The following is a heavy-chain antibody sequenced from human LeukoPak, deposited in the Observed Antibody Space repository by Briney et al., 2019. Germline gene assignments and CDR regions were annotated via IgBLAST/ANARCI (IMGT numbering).Heavy chain of an antibody. Sequence: GGSLRLSCAASGFTFNNYAMNWVRQAPGKGLEWVSGISWNSASIGYADSVKGRFTISRDNAKNFLYLQMNSLRVEDTALYYCAKDIRGATVTDYGMDVWGQGTTVTVSS. V-gene: IGHV3-9*01. J-gene: IGHJ6*02. CDR1: GFTFNNYA. D-gene: IGHD4-17*01. CDR3: AKDIRGATVTDYGMDV. CDR2: ISWNSASI.